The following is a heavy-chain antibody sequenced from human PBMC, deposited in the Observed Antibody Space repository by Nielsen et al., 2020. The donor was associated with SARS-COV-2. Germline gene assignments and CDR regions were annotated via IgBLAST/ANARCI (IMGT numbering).Heavy chain of an antibody. CDR3: ARDLRATKYYYDSSGYYYDY. J-gene: IGHJ4*02. CDR1: GFTFSSYS. D-gene: IGHD3-22*01. Sequence: GSLRLSCAASGFTFSSYSMNWVRQAPGKGLEWVSSISSSSSYIYYADSVKGRFTISRDNAKNSLYLQMNSLRAEDTAVYYCARDLRATKYYYDSSGYYYDYWGQGTLVTVSS. V-gene: IGHV3-21*01. CDR2: ISSSSSYI.